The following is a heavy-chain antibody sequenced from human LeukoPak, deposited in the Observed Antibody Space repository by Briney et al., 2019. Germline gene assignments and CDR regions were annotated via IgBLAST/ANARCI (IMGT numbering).Heavy chain of an antibody. D-gene: IGHD5-12*01. CDR1: GGSISSGSYY. V-gene: IGHV4-61*02. CDR2: IYTSGST. CDR3: ARGNSGYDLFYYYYYYMDV. J-gene: IGHJ6*03. Sequence: SETLSLTCTVSGGSISSGSYYWSWIRQPAGKGLEWIGRIYTSGSTNYNPSLKSRVTISVDTSKNQFSLKLSSVTAADTAVYYCARGNSGYDLFYYYYYYMDVWGKGTTVTVSS.